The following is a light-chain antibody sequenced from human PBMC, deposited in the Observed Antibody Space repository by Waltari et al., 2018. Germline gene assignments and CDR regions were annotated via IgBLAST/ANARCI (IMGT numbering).Light chain of an antibody. CDR3: QQLNEYPIT. J-gene: IGKJ5*01. V-gene: IGKV1-9*01. CDR2: DIS. Sequence: DIQLTQSPSFLSASVGDRVTITCRASPGLTSYFAWYQQKPGKAPKLLIYDISTLQSGVPSRFSGSGSGTEFTLTISSLQPEDSATYYCQQLNEYPITFGQGTRVETK. CDR1: PGLTSY.